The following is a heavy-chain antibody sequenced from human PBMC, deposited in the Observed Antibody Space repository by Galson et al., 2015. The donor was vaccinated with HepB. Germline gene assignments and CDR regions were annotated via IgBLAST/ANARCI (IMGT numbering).Heavy chain of an antibody. V-gene: IGHV3-9*01. CDR3: ATDDYDNSDYQHP. CDR2: SNWNSNNI. Sequence: SLRLSCAGSGFTFDDYAMDWVRQAPERGLEWVSDSNWNSNNIENADSLKGRFNIDDANSVEGRFTISRDSANYSLFVQMNSMRPEDTAFFYCATDDYDNSDYQHPWGQGTWSSSPQ. CDR1: GFTFDDYA. D-gene: IGHD3-22*01. J-gene: IGHJ5*02.